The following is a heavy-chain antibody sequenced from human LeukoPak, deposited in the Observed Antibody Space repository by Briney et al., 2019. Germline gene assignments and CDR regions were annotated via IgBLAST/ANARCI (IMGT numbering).Heavy chain of an antibody. J-gene: IGHJ4*02. Sequence: PGGSLRLSCAASGFTVSSNYMNCVREAPGKGVEWVSDIYSGGSTYYADHVKGRFTISRDNSKNTLYLQMNSLRAEDTAVYYCGRGGDYGLYFDYWGEGTLVSVS. CDR2: IYSGGST. V-gene: IGHV3-66*01. CDR3: GRGGDYGLYFDY. D-gene: IGHD4-17*01. CDR1: GFTVSSNY.